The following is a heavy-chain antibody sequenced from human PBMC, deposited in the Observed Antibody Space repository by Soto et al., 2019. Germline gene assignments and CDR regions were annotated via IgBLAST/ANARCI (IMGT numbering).Heavy chain of an antibody. CDR1: GFTFSCYS. CDR3: ARDPNYDILTGYYGHFNWYFDL. D-gene: IGHD3-9*01. CDR2: ISSSSSTI. V-gene: IGHV3-48*01. Sequence: PGGSLRLSCAASGFTFSCYSMNWVRQAPGQGLEWVSYISSSSSTIYYADSVKGRFTISRDNAKNSLYLQMNSLRAEDTAVYYCARDPNYDILTGYYGHFNWYFDLWGRGTLVTVSS. J-gene: IGHJ2*01.